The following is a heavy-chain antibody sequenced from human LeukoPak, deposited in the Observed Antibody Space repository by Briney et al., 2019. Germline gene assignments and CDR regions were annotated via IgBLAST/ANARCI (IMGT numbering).Heavy chain of an antibody. V-gene: IGHV5-51*01. J-gene: IGHJ6*03. CDR2: IYPGDSDP. D-gene: IGHD2-2*01. CDR3: ARHGLSSTNGWYYYMDV. Sequence: GESLKISCKGSGYSFTSYWIGWVRQMPGKGLEWMGIIYPGDSDPRYSPSFQGQVTISADKSISTAYLQWSSLKASDTAMYYCARHGLSSTNGWYYYMDVWGKGTTVTVSS. CDR1: GYSFTSYW.